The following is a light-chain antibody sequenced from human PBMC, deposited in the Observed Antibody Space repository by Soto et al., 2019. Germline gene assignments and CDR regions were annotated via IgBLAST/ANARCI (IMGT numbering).Light chain of an antibody. V-gene: IGKV3-15*01. CDR3: QEYNSWTSIT. CDR2: GAS. CDR1: QSIDTK. Sequence: EIVMTQSPDTLSVSAGERVTLSCRASQSIDTKLAWYQQKPGQGPRILIYGASTRATDIRARFSGSGSGTDVSLTITSLQSEDYAIYYWQEYNSWTSITFGQGTRLEIK. J-gene: IGKJ5*01.